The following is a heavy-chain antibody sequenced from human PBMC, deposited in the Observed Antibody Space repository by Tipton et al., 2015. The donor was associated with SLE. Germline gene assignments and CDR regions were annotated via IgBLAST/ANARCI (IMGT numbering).Heavy chain of an antibody. V-gene: IGHV4-31*03. CDR2: IYYSGNT. J-gene: IGHJ6*03. CDR3: THSTDYYYMDV. CDR1: GVSINGGGYY. D-gene: IGHD5-18*01. Sequence: TLSLTCTVSGVSINGGGYYWRWIRQHPGKGLEWIGHIYYSGNTHYNSSLKSRLTISVDTSKNQFSLKLTSVTPADTAVYYCTHSTDYYYMDVWGKGTTVTVSS.